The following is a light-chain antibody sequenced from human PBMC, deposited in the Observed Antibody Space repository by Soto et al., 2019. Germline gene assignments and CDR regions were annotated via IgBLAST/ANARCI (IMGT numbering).Light chain of an antibody. CDR2: KAS. J-gene: IGKJ2*01. V-gene: IGKV1-5*03. Sequence: DIQMTQSPSSLSAFVGDRVTITCRASQSINRWLAWYQQKPGKAPKLLIFKASSLEGEVPSRFSGSGSGTEFTLTISSLQPDDSATYYCQQYNDYPYTFGQGTKLEIK. CDR1: QSINRW. CDR3: QQYNDYPYT.